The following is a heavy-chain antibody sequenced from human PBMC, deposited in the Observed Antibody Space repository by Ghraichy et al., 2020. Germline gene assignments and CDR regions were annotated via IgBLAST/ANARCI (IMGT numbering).Heavy chain of an antibody. D-gene: IGHD3-3*01. V-gene: IGHV4-59*01. J-gene: IGHJ6*02. CDR3: ARGVQLRFLEWLPAPYYYDMDV. Sequence: GSLSLTCTVSGGSISSYYWSWIRQPPGKGLEWIGYIYYSGSTNYNPSLKSRVTISVDTSKNQFSLKLSSVTAADTAVYYCARGVQLRFLEWLPAPYYYDMDVWGQGTTVTVSS. CDR1: GGSISSYY. CDR2: IYYSGST.